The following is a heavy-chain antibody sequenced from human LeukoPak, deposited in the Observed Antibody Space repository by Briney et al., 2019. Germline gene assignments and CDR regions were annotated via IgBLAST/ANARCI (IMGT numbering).Heavy chain of an antibody. D-gene: IGHD3-10*01. Sequence: PGGSLTLSCAASGFTFSNYNTNWVRQAPGKGLEWVSYIRSSSSTIYYADSVKGRFTISRDNAKNSLYLQMNSLRAEDTAVYYCARDHYYGSGSSYKDYWGQGSLVTVS. J-gene: IGHJ4*02. CDR1: GFTFSNYN. V-gene: IGHV3-48*01. CDR2: IRSSSSTI. CDR3: ARDHYYGSGSSYKDY.